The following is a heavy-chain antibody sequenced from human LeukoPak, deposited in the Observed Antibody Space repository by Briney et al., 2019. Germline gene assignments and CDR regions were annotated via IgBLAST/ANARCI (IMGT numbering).Heavy chain of an antibody. CDR3: ARDPDPVGYCSSTSCYDRIDYFDY. CDR1: GFTFSDYY. D-gene: IGHD2-2*01. J-gene: IGHJ4*02. Sequence: GGSLSLSCAASGFTFSDYYMSWIRQAPGKGLEWVSYISSSGSTIYYADSVKGRFTISRDNAKNSLYLQMNSLRAEDTAVYYCARDPDPVGYCSSTSCYDRIDYFDYWGQGTLVTVSS. V-gene: IGHV3-11*04. CDR2: ISSSGSTI.